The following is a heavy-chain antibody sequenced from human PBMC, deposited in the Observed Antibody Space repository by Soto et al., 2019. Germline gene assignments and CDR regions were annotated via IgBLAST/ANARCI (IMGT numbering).Heavy chain of an antibody. J-gene: IGHJ4*02. D-gene: IGHD3-22*01. V-gene: IGHV1-69*13. Sequence: GASVNVSCKSSVGTFRRYAIDWVRQPPGQGFEWMGGIIPIFGTANYAQKFQGRITISADESTSTAYMELRSLRSEDTAMYYCARGVHYDTSGYYYFYWGQGTLVTVSS. CDR2: IIPIFGTA. CDR1: VGTFRRYA. CDR3: ARGVHYDTSGYYYFY.